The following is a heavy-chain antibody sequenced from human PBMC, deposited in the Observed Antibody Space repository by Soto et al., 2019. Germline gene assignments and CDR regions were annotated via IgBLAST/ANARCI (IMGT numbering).Heavy chain of an antibody. CDR2: IIPIFGTA. V-gene: IGHV1-69*13. CDR1: GGTFSSYA. CDR3: AKLPLVLALGFDY. J-gene: IGHJ4*02. Sequence: SGKVSCKASGGTFSSYAISWVRQAPGQGLEWMGGIIPIFGTANYAQKFQGRVTITADESTSTAYMELSSLRAEDTAVYYCAKLPLVLALGFDYWGQGTLVTVSS.